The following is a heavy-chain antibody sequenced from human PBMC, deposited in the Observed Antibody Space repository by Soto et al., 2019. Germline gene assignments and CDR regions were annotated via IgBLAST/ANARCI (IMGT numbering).Heavy chain of an antibody. J-gene: IGHJ6*02. CDR3: ARLGHQLPYYYYYGMDV. Sequence: PVESLKISCKGSGYSFTSYCISWVRQMPGKGLEWMGRIDPSDSYTNYSPSFQGHVTISADKSISTAYLQWSSLKASDTAMYYCARLGHQLPYYYYYGMDVWGQGTTVTVSS. CDR2: IDPSDSYT. V-gene: IGHV5-10-1*01. D-gene: IGHD2-2*01. CDR1: GYSFTSYC.